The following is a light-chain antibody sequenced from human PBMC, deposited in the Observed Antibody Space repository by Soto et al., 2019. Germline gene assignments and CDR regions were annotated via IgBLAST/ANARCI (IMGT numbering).Light chain of an antibody. J-gene: IGKJ1*01. V-gene: IGKV3-20*01. CDR3: QQYDRWWT. Sequence: VLPQSPGTLSLSPGERATLSCRASQTVRNNYLAWYQQKPGQAPRLLIYDASSRATGIPDRFSGGGSGTEFTLTISSVQSEDFAVYYCQQYDRWWTFGQGTKVDIK. CDR1: QTVRNNY. CDR2: DAS.